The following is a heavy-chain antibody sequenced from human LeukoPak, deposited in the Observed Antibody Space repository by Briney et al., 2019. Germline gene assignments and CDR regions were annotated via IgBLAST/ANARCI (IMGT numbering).Heavy chain of an antibody. CDR2: IIPILGIA. D-gene: IGHD1-14*01. V-gene: IGHV1-69*04. J-gene: IGHJ3*02. CDR3: AAMGITGTTDAFDI. CDR1: GGTFSSYA. Sequence: SVKVSCKASGGTFSSYAISWVRQAPGQGLEWMGRIIPILGIANYAQKFQGRVTITADKSTSTAYMELSSLRSEDTAVYYCAAMGITGTTDAFDIWAKGQWSPSLQ.